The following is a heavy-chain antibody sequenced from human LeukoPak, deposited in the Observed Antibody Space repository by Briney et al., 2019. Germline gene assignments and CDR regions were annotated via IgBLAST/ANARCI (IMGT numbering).Heavy chain of an antibody. CDR3: ARGRARHIAVAGTEKGFDY. CDR1: GGSFSGYY. Sequence: PSETLSLTCAVYGGSFSGYYWSWIRQPPGKGLEWIGEINHSGSTNYNPSLKSRVTISVDTSKNQFSLKLSSVTAADTAVYYCARGRARHIAVAGTEKGFDYWGQGTLVTVSS. J-gene: IGHJ4*02. D-gene: IGHD6-19*01. CDR2: INHSGST. V-gene: IGHV4-34*01.